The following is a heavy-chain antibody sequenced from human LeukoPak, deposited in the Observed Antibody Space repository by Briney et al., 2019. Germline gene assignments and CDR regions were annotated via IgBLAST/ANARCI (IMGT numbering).Heavy chain of an antibody. CDR3: ARAAYSSTWYSRYFDL. J-gene: IGHJ2*01. V-gene: IGHV3-13*01. D-gene: IGHD6-13*01. Sequence: GGSLRLSCAASGFTFSSYGMHWVRQATGKGLEWVSGIGTAGEIYYPGSVKGRFTISRENAKNSLYLQMNSLRAGDTAVYYCARAAYSSTWYSRYFDLWGRGTLVTVSS. CDR1: GFTFSSYG. CDR2: IGTAGEI.